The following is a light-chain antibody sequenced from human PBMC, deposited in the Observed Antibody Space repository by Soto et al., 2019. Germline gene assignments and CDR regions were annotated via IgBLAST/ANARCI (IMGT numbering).Light chain of an antibody. V-gene: IGKV3-15*01. CDR2: GAS. Sequence: EIVMPQSPATLSVSPGEGATLFCRASQTVNNKLAWYQQQPGQAPRLLIYGASTRAAAIPDRFSGSGSGTEFTLTISSLRPEDFAIYYCQQYNSWPRTFGQGTKVDIK. CDR1: QTVNNK. J-gene: IGKJ1*01. CDR3: QQYNSWPRT.